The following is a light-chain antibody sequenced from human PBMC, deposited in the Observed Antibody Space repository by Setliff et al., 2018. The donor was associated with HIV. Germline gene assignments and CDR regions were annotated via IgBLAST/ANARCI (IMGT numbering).Light chain of an antibody. CDR1: SSDVGSYNL. Sequence: QSALTQPASVSGSPGQSITISCTGTSSDVGSYNLVSWYQQHPGKAPQLMIYEVSKRPSGVSNRFSGSKSDNTASLTISGLQAEDEADYYCCSYAGSSPHVVFGGGTKGTV. CDR3: CSYAGSSPHVV. V-gene: IGLV2-23*02. CDR2: EVS. J-gene: IGLJ2*01.